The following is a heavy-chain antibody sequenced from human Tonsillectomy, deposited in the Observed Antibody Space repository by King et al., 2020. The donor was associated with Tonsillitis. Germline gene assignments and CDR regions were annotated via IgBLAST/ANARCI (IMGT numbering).Heavy chain of an antibody. Sequence: QLVQSGAEMKKPGSSVKVSCKASGGTFTSYAFSWGRQAPGQGLEWWGGIIPIFGTTHYAQKFQARVTITADESPSTAYMCLSSLRSEDTAVYYCARGAGTRYFDLWGRGTLVTVSS. D-gene: IGHD1-1*01. CDR3: ARGAGTRYFDL. CDR2: IIPIFGTT. CDR1: GGTFTSYA. V-gene: IGHV1-69*01. J-gene: IGHJ2*01.